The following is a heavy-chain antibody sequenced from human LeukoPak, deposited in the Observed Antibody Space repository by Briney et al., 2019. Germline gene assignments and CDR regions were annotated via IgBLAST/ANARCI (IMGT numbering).Heavy chain of an antibody. CDR2: LSDDGRDE. Sequence: PGGSLRLSCAASGLTFTTSVINWVRLAPGKGLEWVAALSDDGRDEYYAESVKGRFTISRDNSKNTVHLQMNSLRAEDTAVYYCAKGDDIAMTNGAFDIWGQGTMVTVSS. D-gene: IGHD5-18*01. CDR3: AKGDDIAMTNGAFDI. V-gene: IGHV3-30*18. J-gene: IGHJ3*02. CDR1: GLTFTTSV.